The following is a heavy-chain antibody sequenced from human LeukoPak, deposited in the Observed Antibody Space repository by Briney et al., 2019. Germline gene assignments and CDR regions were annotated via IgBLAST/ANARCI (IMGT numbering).Heavy chain of an antibody. D-gene: IGHD1-26*01. V-gene: IGHV1-58*01. CDR3: AAEIVGATPFDY. J-gene: IGHJ4*02. CDR2: IVVGSGNT. Sequence: ASVKVSCKASGFTFTSSAVQWVRQARGQRLEWIGWIVVGSGNTNYAQKFQERVTITRDMSTSTAYMELSSLRSEDTAVYYCAAEIVGATPFDYWGQGTLVTVSS. CDR1: GFTFTSSA.